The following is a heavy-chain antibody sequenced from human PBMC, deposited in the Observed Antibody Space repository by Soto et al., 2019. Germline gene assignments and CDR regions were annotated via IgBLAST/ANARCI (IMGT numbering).Heavy chain of an antibody. Sequence: QVQLQESGPGLVKPSETLSLTCTVSGGSISSYYWSWIRQPPGKGLEWVGHIYYRGTTNYHPSLKSRVSISVETSKNQFSLKLSSVTAANTAVYYCARGRLQPVNHDASDIWGQGPMVTVSS. CDR3: ARGRLQPVNHDASDI. V-gene: IGHV4-59*01. CDR1: GGSISSYY. CDR2: IYYRGTT. J-gene: IGHJ3*02. D-gene: IGHD6-13*01.